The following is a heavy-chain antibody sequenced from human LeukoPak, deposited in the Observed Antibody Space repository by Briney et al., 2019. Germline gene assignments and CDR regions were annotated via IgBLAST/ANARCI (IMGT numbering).Heavy chain of an antibody. CDR3: ARVGVTRQQLFDY. J-gene: IGHJ4*02. CDR1: GDSISSGGYY. D-gene: IGHD6-13*01. CDR2: ISYSGNT. Sequence: TASQTLSLTCTVSGDSISSGGYYWSWIRQHPGKGLEWIGYISYSGNTYYNPSLESRAAISVDTPKNQFSLKLSSTTAADTAVYYCARVGVTRQQLFDYWGQGTLVTVSS. V-gene: IGHV4-31*03.